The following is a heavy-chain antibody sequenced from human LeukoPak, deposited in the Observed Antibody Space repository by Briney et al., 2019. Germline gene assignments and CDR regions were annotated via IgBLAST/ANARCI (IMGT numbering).Heavy chain of an antibody. CDR1: GGTFSSYT. D-gene: IGHD3-22*01. Sequence: SVKVSCKASGGTFSSYTISWVRRAPGQGLEWMGGIIPIFGTANYAQKFQGRVTITADESTSTAYMELSSLRSEDTAVDYCARAYDSSGYYFDYWGQGTLVTVSS. CDR3: ARAYDSSGYYFDY. J-gene: IGHJ4*02. V-gene: IGHV1-69*13. CDR2: IIPIFGTA.